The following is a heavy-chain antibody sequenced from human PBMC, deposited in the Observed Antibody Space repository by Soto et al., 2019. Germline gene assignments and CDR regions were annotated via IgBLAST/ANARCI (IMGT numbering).Heavy chain of an antibody. J-gene: IGHJ4*02. V-gene: IGHV4-31*03. CDR2: IYYGST. D-gene: IGHD6-13*01. Sequence: QVQLQESGPGLVKPSQTLSLTCTVSAGGSISSGDSYWSWIRQHPGKGLEYIGHIYYGSTYYNPSLKSRVSISVDTSKYQFSLNLNSVTAADTAVYYCARGVGSSWYFSYFDYWGQGTLVSVSS. CDR1: AGGSISSGDSY. CDR3: ARGVGSSWYFSYFDY.